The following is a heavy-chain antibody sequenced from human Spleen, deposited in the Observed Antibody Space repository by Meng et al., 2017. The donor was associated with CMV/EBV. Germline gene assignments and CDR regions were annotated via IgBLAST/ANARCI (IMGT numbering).Heavy chain of an antibody. CDR1: GYSFTTYF. Sequence: ASVKVSCKASGYSFTTYFVHWVRQAPGQGLEWMGIINPNGGSASYPQKFQGRVTMTRDTSTSTVYMELSSLTSEDTAVYYCARDRGVVIPAAPYYFDYWGRGTLVTVSS. D-gene: IGHD3-10*01. CDR2: INPNGGSA. V-gene: IGHV1-46*01. J-gene: IGHJ4*02. CDR3: ARDRGVVIPAAPYYFDY.